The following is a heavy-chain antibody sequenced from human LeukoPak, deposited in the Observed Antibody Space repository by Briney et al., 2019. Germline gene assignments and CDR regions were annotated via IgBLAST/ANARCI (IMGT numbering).Heavy chain of an antibody. CDR2: IIPIFGTA. CDR3: ARGCGGDCKGAFDI. CDR1: GGTFSSYA. D-gene: IGHD2-21*01. Sequence: GASVKVSCKASGGTFSSYAISWVQQAPGQGLEWMGGIIPIFGTANYAQKFQGRVTITADESTSTAYMELSSLRSEDTAVYYCARGCGGDCKGAFDIWGQGTMVTVSS. V-gene: IGHV1-69*13. J-gene: IGHJ3*02.